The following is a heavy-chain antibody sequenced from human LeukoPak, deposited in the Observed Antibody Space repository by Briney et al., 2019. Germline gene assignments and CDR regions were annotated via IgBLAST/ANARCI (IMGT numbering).Heavy chain of an antibody. Sequence: PGGSLRLSCAASGFTFSSYEMNWVRQAPGKGLEWVSYISSSGSTIYYADSVKGRFTISRDNAKNSLYLQMNSLRAEDTAVYYCAREAPGSSSEDYWGQGTLVTVSS. CDR3: AREAPGSSSEDY. D-gene: IGHD6-13*01. CDR1: GFTFSSYE. J-gene: IGHJ4*02. CDR2: ISSSGSTI. V-gene: IGHV3-48*03.